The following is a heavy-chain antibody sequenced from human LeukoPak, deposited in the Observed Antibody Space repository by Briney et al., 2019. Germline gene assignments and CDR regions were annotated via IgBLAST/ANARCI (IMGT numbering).Heavy chain of an antibody. J-gene: IGHJ4*02. D-gene: IGHD4-23*01. CDR1: GFTFSSYA. CDR3: ARVGTLRWDMGPRTKKGLDY. CDR2: ISYDGSNK. Sequence: RAGRSLRLSCAASGFTFSSYAMHWDRQAPGKGLEWVAVISYDGSNKYYADSVKGRFTISRDNSKNTLYLQMNSLRAEDTAVYYCARVGTLRWDMGPRTKKGLDYWGQGTLVTVSS. V-gene: IGHV3-30*04.